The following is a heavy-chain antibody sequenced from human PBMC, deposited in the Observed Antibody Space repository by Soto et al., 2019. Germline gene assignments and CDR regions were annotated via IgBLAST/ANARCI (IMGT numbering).Heavy chain of an antibody. J-gene: IGHJ4*02. CDR3: ARDGVAAGLYLDN. D-gene: IGHD6-19*01. CDR1: GFVFRSYW. V-gene: IGHV3-7*01. Sequence: PGGSLRLSCAASGFVFRSYWMSWVHQAPGKGLEWVANISQDGSEKYYVDSVRGRFIISRDNAENSLYLQMNSLRAEDTALYYCARDGVAAGLYLDNWGQGTLVTVSS. CDR2: ISQDGSEK.